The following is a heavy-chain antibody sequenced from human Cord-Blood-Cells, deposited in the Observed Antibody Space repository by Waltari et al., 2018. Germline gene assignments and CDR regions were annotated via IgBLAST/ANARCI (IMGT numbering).Heavy chain of an antibody. CDR1: GFTFSSYW. CDR2: IKQDGSEK. V-gene: IGHV3-7*01. Sequence: EVQLVESGGGLVQPGGSLRLSCAASGFTFSSYWMSWVRQAPGKGLEWVASIKQDGSEKYYVDYVKGRVTISRDNAKNSLYLQMNSLRAEDTAVYYCARVRITGTTGVDYWGQGTLVTVSA. J-gene: IGHJ4*02. D-gene: IGHD1-7*01. CDR3: ARVRITGTTGVDY.